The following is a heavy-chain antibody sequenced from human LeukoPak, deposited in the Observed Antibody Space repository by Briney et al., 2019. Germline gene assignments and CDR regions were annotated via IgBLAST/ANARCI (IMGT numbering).Heavy chain of an antibody. J-gene: IGHJ4*02. Sequence: ASVKVSCKASGYTFTGYYLHWVRLASGQGLEWMGWINANSGGTDYPQKFQGRVTMTRDTSINTAYMELSRLRSDDTAVYYCARVGSPGIATWVYWGQGTPVTVSS. CDR1: GYTFTGYY. V-gene: IGHV1-2*02. D-gene: IGHD6-13*01. CDR2: INANSGGT. CDR3: ARVGSPGIATWVY.